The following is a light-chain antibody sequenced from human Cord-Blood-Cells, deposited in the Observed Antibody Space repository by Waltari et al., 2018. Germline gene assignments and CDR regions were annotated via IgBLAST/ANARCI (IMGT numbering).Light chain of an antibody. V-gene: IGLV2-14*01. J-gene: IGLJ3*02. CDR2: EVS. CDR3: SSYTSSSTRV. Sequence: QSALPQPASVSGSPGQSITISCTGTSSDVGGYNFVSWYQQHPGKAPKLTIYEVSNRPSGVSNRFSGSKSGNTASLTISGLQAEDEADYYCSSYTSSSTRVFGGGTKLTVL. CDR1: SSDVGGYNF.